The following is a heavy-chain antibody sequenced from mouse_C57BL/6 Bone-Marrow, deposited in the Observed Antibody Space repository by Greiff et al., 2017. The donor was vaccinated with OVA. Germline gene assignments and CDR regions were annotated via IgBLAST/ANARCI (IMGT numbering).Heavy chain of an antibody. CDR2: IRSKSNNYAT. CDR3: VRSYYYGSSLDY. Sequence: EVQGVESGGGLVQPKGSLKLSCAASGFSFNTYAMNWVRQAPGKGLEWVARIRSKSNNYATYYADSVKDRFTISRDDSESMLYLQMNNLKTEDTAMYYCVRSYYYGSSLDYWGQGTTLTVSS. J-gene: IGHJ2*01. V-gene: IGHV10-1*01. CDR1: GFSFNTYA. D-gene: IGHD1-1*01.